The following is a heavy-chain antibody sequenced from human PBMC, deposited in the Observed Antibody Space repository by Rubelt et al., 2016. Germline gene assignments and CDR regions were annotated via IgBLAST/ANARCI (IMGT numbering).Heavy chain of an antibody. CDR2: ISGSGDST. J-gene: IGHJ4*02. Sequence: EVQLVESGGGLVQPGGSLRLSCAASGFTFSSCEMNWVRQAPGKGLEWVSAISGSGDSTYYADSVKGRFTISRDNSKNTLYLKRNSLRAEDAAVYYCARGGVGWNYYHYWGQGTLVTVSS. CDR3: ARGGVGWNYYHY. V-gene: IGHV3-23*04. D-gene: IGHD6-19*01. CDR1: GFTFSSCE.